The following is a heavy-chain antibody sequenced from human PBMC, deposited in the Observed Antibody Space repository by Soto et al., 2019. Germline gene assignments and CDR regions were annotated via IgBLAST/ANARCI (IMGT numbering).Heavy chain of an antibody. D-gene: IGHD6-19*01. CDR3: ARAGIAVAGATPTRFDP. V-gene: IGHV1-69*10. CDR2: IIPIFGIA. J-gene: IGHJ5*02. Sequence: SVEVSCKASGGTFSSYAISWVRQAPGQGLEWMGGIIPIFGIANYAQKFQGRVTITADKSTSTAYMELSSLRSEDTAVYYCARAGIAVAGATPTRFDPWGQGTLVTVSS. CDR1: GGTFSSYA.